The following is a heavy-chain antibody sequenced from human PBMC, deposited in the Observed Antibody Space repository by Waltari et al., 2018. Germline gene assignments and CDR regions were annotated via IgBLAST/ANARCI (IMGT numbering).Heavy chain of an antibody. CDR1: GFTVRSNY. CDR3: ARMGRESYYYFDY. D-gene: IGHD1-26*01. CDR2: IYSNGNT. V-gene: IGHV3-53*01. Sequence: EVQVVEPGGDLIQPGGSLGLPCAVSGFTVRSNYMNWVRQAPGKGLEWVSTIYSNGNTYYADSVKCRFTISTDAAKNTLYLQMNSLRDEDTAIYYCARMGRESYYYFDYWGQGTLVTVST. J-gene: IGHJ4*02.